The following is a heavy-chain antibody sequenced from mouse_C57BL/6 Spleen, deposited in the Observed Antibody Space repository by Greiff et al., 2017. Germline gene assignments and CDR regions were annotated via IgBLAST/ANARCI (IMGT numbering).Heavy chain of an antibody. J-gene: IGHJ1*03. CDR3: ARGGGYYYGSSDWYFDV. Sequence: EVQRVESGGGLVKPGGSLKLSCAASGFTFSSYAMSWVRQTPEKRLEWVATISDGGSYTYYPDNVKGRFTISRDNAKNNLYLQMSHLKSEDTAMYYCARGGGYYYGSSDWYFDVWGTGTTVTVSS. CDR2: ISDGGSYT. D-gene: IGHD1-1*01. CDR1: GFTFSSYA. V-gene: IGHV5-4*01.